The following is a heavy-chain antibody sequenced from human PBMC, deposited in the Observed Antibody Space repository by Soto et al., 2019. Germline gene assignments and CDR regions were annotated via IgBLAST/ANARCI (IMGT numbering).Heavy chain of an antibody. Sequence: GASVKVSCKASGGTFSSYAISWLRQAPGQGLEWMGGIIPIFGTANYAQKFQGRVTITADESTSTAYMELSSLRSEDTAVYYCARDPPPPVLRYFRPQGYYGMDVWGQGTTVTVSS. CDR3: ARDPPPPVLRYFRPQGYYGMDV. V-gene: IGHV1-69*13. J-gene: IGHJ6*02. CDR1: GGTFSSYA. CDR2: IIPIFGTA. D-gene: IGHD3-9*01.